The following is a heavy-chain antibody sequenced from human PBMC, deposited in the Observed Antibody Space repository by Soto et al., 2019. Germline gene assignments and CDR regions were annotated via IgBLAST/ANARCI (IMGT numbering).Heavy chain of an antibody. V-gene: IGHV3-23*01. CDR2: ITSSGSGT. D-gene: IGHD6-6*01. CDR1: GFTFSAYA. J-gene: IGHJ4*02. CDR3: AKDLRDVGARPWFKCFDD. Sequence: EVEMLESGGGLVQPGGSLRLSCEVSGFTFSAYAMNWVRQAPGKGLQWVAGITSSGSGTFYADSVKGRFTISSDNFRNALYLELRTVREDDTAVYFCAKDLRDVGARPWFKCFDDWGQGTLVTVSS.